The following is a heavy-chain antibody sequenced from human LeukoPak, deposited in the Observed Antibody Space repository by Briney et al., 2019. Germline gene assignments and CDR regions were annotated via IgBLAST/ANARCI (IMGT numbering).Heavy chain of an antibody. J-gene: IGHJ4*02. Sequence: ASVKVSCKASGYTFTDYYMHWVRQAPGQGLEWMGWISPHSGGTDHAQKFQGRVTMTRDTSISTAYMELSRLRSDDTAVYYCATRSYGDFDYWGQGTLVTVSS. CDR3: ATRSYGDFDY. CDR2: ISPHSGGT. CDR1: GYTFTDYY. V-gene: IGHV1-2*02. D-gene: IGHD3-10*01.